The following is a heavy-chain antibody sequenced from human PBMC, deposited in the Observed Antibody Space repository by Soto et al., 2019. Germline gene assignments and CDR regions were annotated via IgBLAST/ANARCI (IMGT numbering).Heavy chain of an antibody. CDR2: STHTGNT. J-gene: IGHJ4*01. D-gene: IGHD1-1*01. CDR1: CYAFPHYV. Sequence: AAVKLSCETPCYAFPHYVINWGRQAPGHGLEWMGFSTHTGNTNYAQNFQGRVVLTTDTSTSTAYMEVTSLRSDDTAVYYSARSREHPRDCWG. V-gene: IGHV1-18*01. CDR3: ARSREHPRDC.